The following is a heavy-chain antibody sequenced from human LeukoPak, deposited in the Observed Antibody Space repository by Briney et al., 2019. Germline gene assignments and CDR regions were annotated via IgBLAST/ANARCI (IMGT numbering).Heavy chain of an antibody. CDR2: INHSGST. CDR3: ARHARYTYYDSSGFAKDDY. CDR1: GGSFSGYY. D-gene: IGHD3-22*01. V-gene: IGHV4-34*01. Sequence: SETLSLTCAVYGGSFSGYYWSWIRQPPGKGLGWIGEINHSGSTNYNPSLKSRVTISVDTSKNQFSLKLSSVTAADTAVYYCARHARYTYYDSSGFAKDDYWGQGTLVTVSS. J-gene: IGHJ4*02.